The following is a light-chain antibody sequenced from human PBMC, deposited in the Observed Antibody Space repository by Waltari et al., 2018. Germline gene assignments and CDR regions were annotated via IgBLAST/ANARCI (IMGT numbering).Light chain of an antibody. Sequence: QSALTQPRSVSESPGQSVTISCTGTSSDVGGYNYISWYQHHPGKAPKLIIYDVTKRPSGVPDRFSASKSCNTASLTISGLRAEDEADYYCSSYAGTYTGVFGGGTKLTVL. CDR3: SSYAGTYTGV. CDR2: DVT. CDR1: SSDVGGYNY. J-gene: IGLJ3*02. V-gene: IGLV2-11*01.